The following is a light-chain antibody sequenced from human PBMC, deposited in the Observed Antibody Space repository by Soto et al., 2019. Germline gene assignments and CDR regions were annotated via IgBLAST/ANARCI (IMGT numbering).Light chain of an antibody. V-gene: IGLV2-14*01. CDR2: DVS. J-gene: IGLJ1*01. Sequence: QSVLTQPASVSGSPGQSITISCTGTSSDVGGYNYVSWYQQHPGKAPKLMIYDVSNRPSGVSNRFPGSKSGNTASLTTSGLQAEDEADYYCSSYTSSSTPCVFGTGTKVTVL. CDR3: SSYTSSSTPCV. CDR1: SSDVGGYNY.